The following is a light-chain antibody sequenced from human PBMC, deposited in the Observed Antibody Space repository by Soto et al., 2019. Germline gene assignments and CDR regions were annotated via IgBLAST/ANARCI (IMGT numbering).Light chain of an antibody. J-gene: IGKJ2*01. CDR3: QPYGRSPYT. V-gene: IGKV3-20*01. Sequence: EIVLTQSPGTLSLSPGERATLSCRASQSVSSNYLVWYQQKPGQAPRLLIYDASSRATGIPDRFSGSGSGTDFTLTISRLEPEDFAVYYCQPYGRSPYTFGQGTKLEIK. CDR1: QSVSSNY. CDR2: DAS.